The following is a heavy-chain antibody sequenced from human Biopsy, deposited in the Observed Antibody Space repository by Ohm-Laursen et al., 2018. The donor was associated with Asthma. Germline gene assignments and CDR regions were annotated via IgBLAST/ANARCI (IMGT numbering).Heavy chain of an antibody. CDR1: GFAFGSYA. Sequence: SLRLSCTASGFAFGSYAMYWVRQSPGKGPEWVALISYDGREKGYVDSVKGRFTISRGNVRNRLHLQMSSLRPEDSAAYYCAKDRFDNSMTSKYYYYGIDVWGQGTTVTVSS. D-gene: IGHD3-16*01. J-gene: IGHJ6*02. CDR3: AKDRFDNSMTSKYYYYGIDV. V-gene: IGHV3-30*18. CDR2: ISYDGREK.